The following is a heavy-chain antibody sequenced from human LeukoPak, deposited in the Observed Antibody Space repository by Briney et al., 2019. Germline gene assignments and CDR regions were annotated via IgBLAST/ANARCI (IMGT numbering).Heavy chain of an antibody. Sequence: GRSLRLSCAASGFTFSSYGMHWVRQAPGKGLEWVAVISYDGSNKYYADSVKDRFTISRDNSKNTLYLQMNSLRAEDTAVYYCAKDPSTSIAVAGPFDYWGQGTLVTVSS. CDR3: AKDPSTSIAVAGPFDY. V-gene: IGHV3-30*18. CDR1: GFTFSSYG. J-gene: IGHJ4*02. D-gene: IGHD6-19*01. CDR2: ISYDGSNK.